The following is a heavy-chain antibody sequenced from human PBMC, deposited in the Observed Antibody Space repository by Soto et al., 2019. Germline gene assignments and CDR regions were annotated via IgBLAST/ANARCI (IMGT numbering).Heavy chain of an antibody. D-gene: IGHD6-19*01. CDR3: ARDGAVAGLDAFDI. CDR2: INAGNGNT. V-gene: IGHV1-3*01. Sequence: ASVQVSCNASGYTFTSYAMHWVRKAPGQRLEWMGWINAGNGNTKYSQKFQGRVTITRDTSASTAYMELSSLRSEDTAVYYCARDGAVAGLDAFDIWGQGTMVTVSS. J-gene: IGHJ3*02. CDR1: GYTFTSYA.